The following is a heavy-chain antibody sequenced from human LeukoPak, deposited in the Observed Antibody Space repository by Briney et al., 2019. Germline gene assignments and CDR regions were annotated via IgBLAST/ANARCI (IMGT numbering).Heavy chain of an antibody. V-gene: IGHV3-33*01. D-gene: IGHD3-22*01. CDR2: VWYDESNK. CDR3: AREDSSGAFDI. J-gene: IGHJ3*02. CDR1: GFTFRSYD. Sequence: PGGSLRLSCAASGFTFRSYDMHWVRRAPGKGLEWVAVVWYDESNKYYVDSVKGRFTISRDNSKNTLYLQMNSLRVEDTALYYCAREDSSGAFDIWGQGTMVTVSS.